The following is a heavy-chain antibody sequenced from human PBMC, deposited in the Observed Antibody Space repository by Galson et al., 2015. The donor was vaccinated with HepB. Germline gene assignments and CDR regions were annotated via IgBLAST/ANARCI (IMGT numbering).Heavy chain of an antibody. Sequence: ETLSLTCTVSGGSISSSSYYWGWIRQPPGKGLEWIGSIYYSGSTYYNPSLKSRVTISVDTSKNQFSLKLSSVTAADTAVYYCARRGTYYDSSGYYSFDYWGQGTLVTVSS. J-gene: IGHJ4*02. CDR2: IYYSGST. CDR3: ARRGTYYDSSGYYSFDY. V-gene: IGHV4-39*01. CDR1: GGSISSSSYY. D-gene: IGHD3-22*01.